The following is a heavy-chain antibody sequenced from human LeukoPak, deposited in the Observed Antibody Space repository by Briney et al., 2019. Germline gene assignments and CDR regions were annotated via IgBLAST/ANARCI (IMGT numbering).Heavy chain of an antibody. J-gene: IGHJ4*02. V-gene: IGHV3-11*01. CDR1: GFTFTDYY. CDR3: AKSGYNRFDY. D-gene: IGHD5-24*01. Sequence: PGGSLRLSCAASGFTFTDYYMSWIRQAPGKGLEWVSYISSSSSTIYYADSVKGRFTISRDNAKNTLYLQMNSLIAEDTAVYYCAKSGYNRFDYWGQGTRVTVSS. CDR2: ISSSSSTI.